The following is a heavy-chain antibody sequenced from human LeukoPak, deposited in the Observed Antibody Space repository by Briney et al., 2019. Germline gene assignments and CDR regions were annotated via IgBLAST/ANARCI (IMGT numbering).Heavy chain of an antibody. D-gene: IGHD6-25*01. CDR1: GYTFTSYG. Sequence: ASVKVSCKASGYTFTSYGISWVRQAPGQGLEWMGWISAYNGNTNYAQKLQGRVTMTTDTSTSTAYMELRSLRSDDTAVYYCARDPAATAAALPDYWGQGTLVTVSS. CDR3: ARDPAATAAALPDY. J-gene: IGHJ4*02. CDR2: ISAYNGNT. V-gene: IGHV1-18*01.